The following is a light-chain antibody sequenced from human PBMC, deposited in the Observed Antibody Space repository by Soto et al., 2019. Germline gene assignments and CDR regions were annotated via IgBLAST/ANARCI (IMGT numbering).Light chain of an antibody. Sequence: EIVWTQSPATLSSFPGDRVTLSCRASQAVNTRLAWYQHKPGQAPRLLIYLASNRAAGVPARFSGSGSGTDFTLTISDVEPEGFAVYYCHQRQSWPRTFGQGTKVDIK. V-gene: IGKV3-11*01. J-gene: IGKJ1*01. CDR3: HQRQSWPRT. CDR1: QAVNTR. CDR2: LAS.